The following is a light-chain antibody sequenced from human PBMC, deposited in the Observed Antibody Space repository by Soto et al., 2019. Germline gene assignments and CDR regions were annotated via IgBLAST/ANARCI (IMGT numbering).Light chain of an antibody. CDR2: ETS. Sequence: EIVLTQSPATLSLSPGESATLSCRASQSVTAGYFAWYQQKSSQAPRLIIYETSSRMTGVPDRFSGSGSGTDFTLTISRLEPEDFAVYFCQQYGNSPTFGQGTKVEIK. CDR3: QQYGNSPT. V-gene: IGKV3-20*01. J-gene: IGKJ1*01. CDR1: QSVTAGY.